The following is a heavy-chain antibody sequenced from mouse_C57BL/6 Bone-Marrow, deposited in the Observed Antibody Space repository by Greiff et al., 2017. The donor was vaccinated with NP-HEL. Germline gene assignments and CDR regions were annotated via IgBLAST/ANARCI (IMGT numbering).Heavy chain of an antibody. D-gene: IGHD1-1*01. V-gene: IGHV1-82*01. CDR2: IYPGDGDT. CDR1: GYAFSSSW. CDR3: ARSGLRGFAY. Sequence: QVQLQQSGPELVKPGASVKISCKASGYAFSSSWMNWVKQRPGKGLEWIGRIYPGDGDTNYNGKFKGKATLTADKSSSTAYMQLSSLTSEDSAVYFCARSGLRGFAYWGRGTLVTVSA. J-gene: IGHJ3*01.